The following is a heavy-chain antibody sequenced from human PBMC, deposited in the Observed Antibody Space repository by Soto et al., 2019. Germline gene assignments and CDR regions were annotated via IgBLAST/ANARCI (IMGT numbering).Heavy chain of an antibody. CDR3: ARRTGYYFDY. V-gene: IGHV4-39*01. CDR2: IYYSGST. Sequence: QLQLQESGPGLVKPSETLSLTCTVSGGSISSSSYYWGWIRQPPGKGLEWIGSIYYSGSTYYNPSLKSRVTISVDTSKHQFSLKLSSVTAADTAVYYCARRTGYYFDYWGKVTLVTVSS. J-gene: IGHJ4*02. CDR1: GGSISSSSYY.